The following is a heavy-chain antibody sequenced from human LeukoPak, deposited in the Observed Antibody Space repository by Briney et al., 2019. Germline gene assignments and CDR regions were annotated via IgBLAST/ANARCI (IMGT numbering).Heavy chain of an antibody. V-gene: IGHV4-34*01. Sequence: SETLSLTCAVYGGSFSGYYWSWIRQPPGKGLEWIGEINHSGSTNYNPSLKSRVTISVDTSKNQFSLKLSSVTAADTAVYYCARGRGSSLDYWGQGTPVTVSS. CDR1: GGSFSGYY. J-gene: IGHJ4*02. CDR3: ARGRGSSLDY. D-gene: IGHD2-2*01. CDR2: INHSGST.